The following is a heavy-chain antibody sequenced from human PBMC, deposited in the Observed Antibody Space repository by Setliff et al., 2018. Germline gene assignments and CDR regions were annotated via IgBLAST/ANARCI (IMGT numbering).Heavy chain of an antibody. Sequence: ASVKVSCKASGYVFNRYPIQWVRQAPGQGLEWMGWISAYSGETNYAQIFQGRVTMTTDTPTSTAYMELRSLTSDDTAVYYCARGQTLRHFDWPTAFDYWGLGTLVTVSS. CDR3: ARGQTLRHFDWPTAFDY. J-gene: IGHJ4*02. D-gene: IGHD3-9*01. CDR2: ISAYSGET. V-gene: IGHV1-18*01. CDR1: GYVFNRYP.